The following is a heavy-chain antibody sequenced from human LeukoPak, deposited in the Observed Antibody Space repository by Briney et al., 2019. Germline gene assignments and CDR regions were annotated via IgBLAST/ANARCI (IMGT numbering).Heavy chain of an antibody. CDR2: ISSSSSTI. Sequence: GGSLRLSCAASGFTFSSYSMNWVRQAPGKGLEWVSYISSSSSTIYYADSVKGRFTISRDNAKNSLYLQINSLRAEDTAVYYCARDLSPPPTRDYSNYAGPGRLDYWGQGTLVTVSS. CDR3: ARDLSPPPTRDYSNYAGPGRLDY. D-gene: IGHD4-11*01. V-gene: IGHV3-48*04. J-gene: IGHJ4*02. CDR1: GFTFSSYS.